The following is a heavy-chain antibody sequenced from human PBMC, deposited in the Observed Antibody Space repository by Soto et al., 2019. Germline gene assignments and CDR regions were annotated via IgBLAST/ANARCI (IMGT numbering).Heavy chain of an antibody. CDR1: GFSVSRVA. CDR2: IWANGSQR. Sequence: QVQVVESGGGVVQPGTSLRLSCAAAGFSVSRVAIHWVRQAPGKGLEWVAVIWANGSQRRYADSVTGRFTISGDNSKNTVFLEMNSLRAEDTAVYYCARDLGAAPFDLWGRGTLVIVSS. CDR3: ARDLGAAPFDL. J-gene: IGHJ2*01. D-gene: IGHD6-6*01. V-gene: IGHV3-33*01.